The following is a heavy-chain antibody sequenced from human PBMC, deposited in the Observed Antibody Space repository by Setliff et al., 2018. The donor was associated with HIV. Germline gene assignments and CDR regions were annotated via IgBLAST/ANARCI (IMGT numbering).Heavy chain of an antibody. CDR3: ARDPRSGWYLGFFDY. J-gene: IGHJ4*02. V-gene: IGHV3-11*04. Sequence: GGSLRLSCAASGFTFRDHYMTWIRQAPGKGLEWISYISSSGSTTYYADSVKGRFTISRDNTKNSLYLQMNSLRAEDTAVYYCARDPRSGWYLGFFDYWGQGTLVTVSS. CDR2: ISSSGSTT. D-gene: IGHD6-19*01. CDR1: GFTFRDHY.